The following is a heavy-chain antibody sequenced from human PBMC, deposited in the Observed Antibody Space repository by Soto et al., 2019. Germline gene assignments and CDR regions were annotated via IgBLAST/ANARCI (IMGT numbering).Heavy chain of an antibody. D-gene: IGHD1-26*01. V-gene: IGHV3-30-3*01. J-gene: IGHJ6*02. Sequence: QVQLVESGGGVGQPGRSLRLSWAASGFTFSSYAMHWVRQAPGKGLEWVAVISYDGSNKYYSDSVKGRFTISRDNSKNTLYLQMNSLRAEDTAVYYCARTLVGATVDYYYGMDVWGQGTTVTVSS. CDR3: ARTLVGATVDYYYGMDV. CDR1: GFTFSSYA. CDR2: ISYDGSNK.